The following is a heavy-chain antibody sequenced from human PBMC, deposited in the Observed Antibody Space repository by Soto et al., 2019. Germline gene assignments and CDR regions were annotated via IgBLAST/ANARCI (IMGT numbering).Heavy chain of an antibody. CDR1: GGSISSYY. V-gene: IGHV4-59*01. J-gene: IGHJ5*02. CDR2: IYYSGST. CDR3: ARANPFPPPVP. Sequence: QVQLQESGPGLVKPSETLSLTCTVSGGSISSYYWSWIRQPPGKGLEWIGYIYYSGSTNYNPSLKSRVTISVDTSKNQFSLKLSSVTAADTAVYYCARANPFPPPVPWGQGTLVTVSS.